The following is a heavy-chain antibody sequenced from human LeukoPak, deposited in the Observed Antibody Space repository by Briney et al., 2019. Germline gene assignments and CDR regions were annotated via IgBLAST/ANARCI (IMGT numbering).Heavy chain of an antibody. CDR3: ARYTPYTWHFDL. V-gene: IGHV3-23*01. CDR2: ISGSGGST. Sequence: PGGSLRLSCAASGFTFSSYAMSWVRQAPGKGLEWVSAISGSGGSTYYADSVKGRFTISRENAKNSSYLQMNSLRAGDTAVYYCARYTPYTWHFDLWGRGTLVTVSS. CDR1: GFTFSSYA. J-gene: IGHJ2*01. D-gene: IGHD1-14*01.